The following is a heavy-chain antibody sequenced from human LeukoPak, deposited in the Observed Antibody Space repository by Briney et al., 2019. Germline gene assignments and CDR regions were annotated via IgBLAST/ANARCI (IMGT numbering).Heavy chain of an antibody. Sequence: GASVKVSCKASGYTFTSYAMHWVRQAPGQRLEWMGWINAGNGNTKYSQKFQGRVTITRDTSASTAYMQLSSLRSEDTAVYYCARDRVHWSSTSCYLPDYWGQGTLVTVSS. CDR3: ARDRVHWSSTSCYLPDY. CDR1: GYTFTSYA. CDR2: INAGNGNT. V-gene: IGHV1-3*01. D-gene: IGHD2-2*01. J-gene: IGHJ4*02.